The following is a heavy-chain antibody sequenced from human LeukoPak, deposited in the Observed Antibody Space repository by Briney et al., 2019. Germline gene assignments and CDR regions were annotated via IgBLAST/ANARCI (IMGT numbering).Heavy chain of an antibody. CDR2: IKEDGSKK. CDR3: ARIGYSSSSYDY. D-gene: IGHD6-6*01. V-gene: IGHV3-7*01. J-gene: IGHJ4*02. CDR1: GFTFDDYT. Sequence: GGSLRLSCAASGFTFDDYTMHWVRQAPGKGLEGVANIKEDGSKKYHVDSVKGRLTISRDNAKNSVYLQINSLRAEDTAVYYCARIGYSSSSYDYWGQGTLVTISS.